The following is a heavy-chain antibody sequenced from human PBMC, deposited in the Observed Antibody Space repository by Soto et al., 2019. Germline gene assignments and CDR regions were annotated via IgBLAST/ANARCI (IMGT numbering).Heavy chain of an antibody. CDR1: GFSLTTSGVA. Sequence: QITLKESGPTMVKPTQTLTLTCTFSGFSLTTSGVAVAWFRQSPGKALEWLALVYRDDDKRYSLSLKSRLTITKDTSENQVVLTMTNMDPVDTATYYCAHSIAGGYVYAFDIGGQGTMVTVSS. CDR2: VYRDDDK. CDR3: AHSIAGGYVYAFDI. V-gene: IGHV2-5*02. D-gene: IGHD3-16*01. J-gene: IGHJ3*02.